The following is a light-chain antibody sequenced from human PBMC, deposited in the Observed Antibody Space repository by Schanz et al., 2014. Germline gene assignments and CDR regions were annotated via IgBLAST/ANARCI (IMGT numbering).Light chain of an antibody. J-gene: IGKJ1*01. Sequence: EIVMTQSPATLSVSPGETATLSCRASQSVSTKLAWYQQKPGQAPRLLIHGVSTRATGIPTRFSGSGSGTEFTLTISSLQSEDFAVYYCLQYNNWPPWTFGQGTKVEIK. CDR1: QSVSTK. CDR3: LQYNNWPPWT. V-gene: IGKV3-15*01. CDR2: GVS.